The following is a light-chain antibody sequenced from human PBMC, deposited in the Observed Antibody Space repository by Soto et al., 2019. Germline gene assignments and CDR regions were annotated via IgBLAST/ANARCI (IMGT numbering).Light chain of an antibody. Sequence: QSALTQPASVSGSPGQSVTISCTGTSSDFGSYKFVSWYQHHPGTVPKVIIYETSKRPSGVSDRFSGSKSGKTASLTISGLQAEDEADYSCFSSTSTNNHVFGSGTTVTVL. J-gene: IGLJ1*01. V-gene: IGLV2-23*01. CDR2: ETS. CDR1: SSDFGSYKF. CDR3: FSSTSTNNHV.